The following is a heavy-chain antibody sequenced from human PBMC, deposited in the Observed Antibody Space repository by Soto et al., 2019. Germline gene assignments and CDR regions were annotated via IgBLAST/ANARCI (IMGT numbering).Heavy chain of an antibody. Sequence: SVKVSCKASGGTFSSYAISWVRQAPGQGLEWMGGIIPIFGTANYAQKFQGRVTITADESTSTAYMELSSLRSEDTAVYYCAREGESSGWSGYFDYWGQGTLVTVSS. CDR1: GGTFSSYA. D-gene: IGHD6-19*01. CDR2: IIPIFGTA. CDR3: AREGESSGWSGYFDY. V-gene: IGHV1-69*01. J-gene: IGHJ4*02.